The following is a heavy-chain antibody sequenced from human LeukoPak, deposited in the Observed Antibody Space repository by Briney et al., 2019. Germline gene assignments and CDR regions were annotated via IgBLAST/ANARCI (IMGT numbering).Heavy chain of an antibody. V-gene: IGHV1-2*02. CDR2: INPNSGGT. D-gene: IGHD3-22*01. CDR3: AREPHYDSSGYVQSDPRFDP. J-gene: IGHJ5*02. CDR1: GYTFTGYY. Sequence: ASVKVSCKASGYTFTGYYMHWVRQAPGQGLEWMGWINPNSGGTNYAQKFQGRVTMTRDTSTSTVYMELSSLRSEDTAVYYCAREPHYDSSGYVQSDPRFDPWGQGTLVTVSS.